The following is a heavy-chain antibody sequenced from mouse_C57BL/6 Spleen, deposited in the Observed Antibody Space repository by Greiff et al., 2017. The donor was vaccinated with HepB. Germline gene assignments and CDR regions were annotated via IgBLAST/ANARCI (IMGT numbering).Heavy chain of an antibody. V-gene: IGHV1-15*01. CDR1: GYTFTDYE. CDR2: IDPETGGT. J-gene: IGHJ4*01. Sequence: QVQLQQSGAELVRPGASVTLSCKASGYTFTDYEMHWVKQTPVHGLEWIGAIDPETGGTAYNQKFKGKAILPADKSSSAANMELRSLTSEDSAVYYCTRADYTYAMDYWGQGTSVTVSS. D-gene: IGHD2-13*01. CDR3: TRADYTYAMDY.